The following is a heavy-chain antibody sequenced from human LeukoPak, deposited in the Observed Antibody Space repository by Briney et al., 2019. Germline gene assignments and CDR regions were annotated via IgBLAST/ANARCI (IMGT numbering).Heavy chain of an antibody. CDR3: VRDSNLSFDY. D-gene: IGHD2/OR15-2a*01. Sequence: GGSLRLSCAASGFTFSSYWMSWVRQAPGKGLEWVANIKQDGSEKYYVDSVKGRFTISRDNAKSTLYLQMNSLRAEDTAVYYCVRDSNLSFDYWGQGSLVTVSS. V-gene: IGHV3-7*01. J-gene: IGHJ4*02. CDR1: GFTFSSYW. CDR2: IKQDGSEK.